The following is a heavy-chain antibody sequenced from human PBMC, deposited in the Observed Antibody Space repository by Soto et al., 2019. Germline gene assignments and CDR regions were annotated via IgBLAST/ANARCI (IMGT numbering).Heavy chain of an antibody. D-gene: IGHD2-21*02. V-gene: IGHV1-3*01. CDR2: INAGNGNT. CDR1: GYTFTSYA. CDR3: ATSDGLTYYYYMDV. J-gene: IGHJ6*03. Sequence: QVQLVQSGAEVKKPGASVKVSCKASGYTFTSYAMHWVRQAPGQRLEWMGWINAGNGNTKYSQKFQGRVTITRDTSASTAYMELSSLRSEDTAVYYCATSDGLTYYYYMDVWGKGTTVTVSS.